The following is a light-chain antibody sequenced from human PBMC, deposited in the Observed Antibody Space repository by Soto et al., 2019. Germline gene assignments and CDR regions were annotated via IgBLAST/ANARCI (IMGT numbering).Light chain of an antibody. V-gene: IGLV1-36*01. J-gene: IGLJ2*01. CDR3: AAWDDSLNGPI. CDR1: SSNIGNNA. Sequence: QSVLTQPPSVSEAPRQRVTISCSGSSSNIGNNAVNWYQQLPGKAPKLLIYYDDLVPSGVSKRFSGSKSGTSASLAISGLQSEDEADYFCAAWDDSLNGPIFGGGTKLTVL. CDR2: YDD.